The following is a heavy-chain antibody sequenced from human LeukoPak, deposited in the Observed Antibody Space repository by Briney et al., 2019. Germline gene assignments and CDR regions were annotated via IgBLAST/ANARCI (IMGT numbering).Heavy chain of an antibody. CDR1: GFTFGHYA. V-gene: IGHV3-30*01. J-gene: IGHJ4*02. D-gene: IGHD3-10*01. CDR2: ISFDGTHK. CDR3: ARARRGVLGY. Sequence: RSLRLSCAASGFTFGHYALHWVRQAPGKGLEWVAVISFDGTHKYYADSVKGRFTISRDNSENTLYVEMNSLRAEDTAVCYCARARRGVLGYWGQGTLVTVSS.